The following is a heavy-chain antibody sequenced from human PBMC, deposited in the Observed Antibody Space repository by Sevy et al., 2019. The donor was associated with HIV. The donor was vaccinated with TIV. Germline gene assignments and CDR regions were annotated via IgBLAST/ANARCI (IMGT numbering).Heavy chain of an antibody. V-gene: IGHV3-73*01. J-gene: IGHJ6*02. CDR1: GFAFSGST. D-gene: IGHD3-10*01. CDR3: TGGAPYPMDV. CDR2: IRSKAYNFAT. Sequence: GGSLRLSCAASGFAFSGSTVHWVRQASGKGLEWVGRIRSKAYNFATTYAASLKGRFTISRDDSKNTAYLQLNGLKTEDTAVYYCTGGAPYPMDVWGQGTTVPVSS.